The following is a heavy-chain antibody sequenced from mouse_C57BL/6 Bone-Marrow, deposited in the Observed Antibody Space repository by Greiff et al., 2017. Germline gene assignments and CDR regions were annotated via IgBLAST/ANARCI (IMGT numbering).Heavy chain of an antibody. V-gene: IGHV1-81*01. CDR3: ASPLYGSSPAWFAY. CDR2: IYPRSGTT. Sequence: VQLQQSGAELARPGASVTLSCKASGYTFTSYGISWVKQRTGQGLEWIGEIYPRSGTTYYNEKFKGKATLTADKSSSTAYMELRSLPSEDSASYFCASPLYGSSPAWFAYWGQGTLVTVSA. J-gene: IGHJ3*01. D-gene: IGHD1-1*01. CDR1: GYTFTSYG.